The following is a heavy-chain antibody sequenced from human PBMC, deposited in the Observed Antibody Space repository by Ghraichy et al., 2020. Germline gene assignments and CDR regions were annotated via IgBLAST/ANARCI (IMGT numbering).Heavy chain of an antibody. Sequence: GESLNISCAASGFTFSSYAMSWVRQAPGKGLEWVSAISGSGGSTYYADSVKGRFTISRDNSKNTLYLQMNSLRAEDTAVYYCAKAQKRNYDILTGWGMDSYGFDYWGQGTLVTVSS. V-gene: IGHV3-23*01. D-gene: IGHD3-9*01. CDR1: GFTFSSYA. CDR2: ISGSGGST. CDR3: AKAQKRNYDILTGWGMDSYGFDY. J-gene: IGHJ4*02.